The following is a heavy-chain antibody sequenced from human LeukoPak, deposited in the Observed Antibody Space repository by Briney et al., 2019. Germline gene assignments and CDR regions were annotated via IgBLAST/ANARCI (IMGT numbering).Heavy chain of an antibody. CDR2: IYYSGST. CDR1: GGSISSGDYY. CDR3: ARGAGEEVRGVINYFDY. Sequence: MPSDTLSPTCTLSGGSISSGDYYWSWIRQPPGKGLEWIGYIYYSGSTYYNPSLKSRVTISVDTSKNQFSLKLSSVTAADTAVYYCARGAGEEVRGVINYFDYWGQGTLVTVSS. D-gene: IGHD3-10*01. J-gene: IGHJ4*02. V-gene: IGHV4-30-4*02.